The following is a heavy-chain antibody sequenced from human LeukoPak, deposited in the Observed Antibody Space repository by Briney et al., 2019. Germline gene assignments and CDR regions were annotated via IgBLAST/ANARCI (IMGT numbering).Heavy chain of an antibody. CDR2: INPNSGGT. D-gene: IGHD3-10*01. CDR3: ARATSSLYYYGSGSYYSWFDP. V-gene: IGHV1-2*02. Sequence: ASVKVSCKASGYTFTVDYMHWVRQAPGQGLEWMGRINPNSGGTNCAQKFQGRVTMTRDTSISTAYMELSGLRSDDTAVYYCARATSSLYYYGSGSYYSWFDPWGQGTLVTVSS. CDR1: GYTFTVDY. J-gene: IGHJ5*02.